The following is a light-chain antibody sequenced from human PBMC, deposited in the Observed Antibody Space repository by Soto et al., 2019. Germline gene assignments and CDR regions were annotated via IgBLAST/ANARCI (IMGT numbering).Light chain of an antibody. Sequence: QSVLTQSASVSGSPGQSITISCTGTSSDIGGYDFVSWYQQYPGKAPQLLIYGVTYRPSGVSHRFSGSKSGNTASLTISGLQTEDEADYSSTSYTSTRPLDLFGPGTKVPV. CDR3: TSYTSTRPLDL. CDR1: SSDIGGYDF. V-gene: IGLV2-14*03. CDR2: GVT. J-gene: IGLJ1*01.